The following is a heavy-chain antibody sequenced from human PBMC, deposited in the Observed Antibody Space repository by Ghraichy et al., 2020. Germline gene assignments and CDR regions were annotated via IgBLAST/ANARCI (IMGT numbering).Heavy chain of an antibody. Sequence: SQTRSLTCTVSGASISSYYWSWIRQPPGKGLEWIGYIYYTGSTNFNPSLKSRVTISLDTSKNHFSLKLSSVTAADTAVYYCARGSFWSGYQYYFDYWGQGSLVTVSS. CDR1: GASISSYY. J-gene: IGHJ4*02. D-gene: IGHD3-3*01. V-gene: IGHV4-59*01. CDR3: ARGSFWSGYQYYFDY. CDR2: IYYTGST.